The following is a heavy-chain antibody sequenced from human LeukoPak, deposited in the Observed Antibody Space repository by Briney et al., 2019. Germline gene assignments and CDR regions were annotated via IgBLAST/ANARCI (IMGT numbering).Heavy chain of an antibody. D-gene: IGHD4-11*01. CDR3: ARVQWNYYMDV. Sequence: GGSLRLSCAASGFTFSSYSMNWVRQAPGKGLEWVSYISSSGTTIYYADSVKGRFTISRDNAKNSLYLQMNSLRAEDTAVYYCARVQWNYYMDVWGKGTTVTVSS. V-gene: IGHV3-48*01. J-gene: IGHJ6*03. CDR1: GFTFSSYS. CDR2: ISSSGTTI.